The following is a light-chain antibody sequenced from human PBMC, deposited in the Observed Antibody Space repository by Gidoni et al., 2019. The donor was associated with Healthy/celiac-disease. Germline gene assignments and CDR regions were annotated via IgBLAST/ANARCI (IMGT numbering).Light chain of an antibody. CDR3: QQYGSSRT. CDR1: QRVSSSY. V-gene: IGKV3-20*01. CDR2: GAS. J-gene: IGKJ1*01. Sequence: VLTQSPGTLSLSPGESATLSCRASQRVSSSYLAWYQQKPGQAPRLLIYGASSRATGIPDRFSGSGSGTDFTLTISRLGPEDCAVYYWQQYGSSRTFGQXTKVEIK.